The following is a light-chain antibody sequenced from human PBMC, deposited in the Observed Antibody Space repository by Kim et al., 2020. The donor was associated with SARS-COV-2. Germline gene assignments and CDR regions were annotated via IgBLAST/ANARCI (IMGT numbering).Light chain of an antibody. CDR3: QAWDSSTEV. CDR1: KLGDKY. J-gene: IGLJ1*01. V-gene: IGLV3-1*01. CDR2: HDS. Sequence: SYELTQPPSVSVSPGQTASITCSGDKLGDKYACWYQQKPGQSPVLVIYHDSKRPSGIPERFSRSNSGNTATLTISGTQAMDEADYYCQAWDSSTEVFGTG.